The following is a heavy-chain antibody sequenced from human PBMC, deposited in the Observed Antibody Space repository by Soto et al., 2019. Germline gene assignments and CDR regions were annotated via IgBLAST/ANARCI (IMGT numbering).Heavy chain of an antibody. CDR1: GFTFSRYG. Sequence: GGSLRLSCAASGFTFSRYGMHWVRQAPGKGLEWVAVIWFDGNNKYYADSVKGRFTISRDNSQNTLYLQMNSLRAEDTAVYYCARRRDGDPSGFHWIDSWGQGTLVTVSS. V-gene: IGHV3-33*01. CDR3: ARRRDGDPSGFHWIDS. D-gene: IGHD3-22*01. CDR2: IWFDGNNK. J-gene: IGHJ5*01.